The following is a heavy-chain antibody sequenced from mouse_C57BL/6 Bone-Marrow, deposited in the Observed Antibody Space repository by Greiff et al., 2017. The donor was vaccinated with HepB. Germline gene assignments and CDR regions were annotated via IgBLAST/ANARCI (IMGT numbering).Heavy chain of an antibody. CDR1: GFTFTDYY. V-gene: IGHV7-3*01. CDR3: ARSITTVVAPYYAMGY. J-gene: IGHJ4*01. CDR2: IRNKANGYTT. D-gene: IGHD1-1*01. Sequence: EVHLVESGGGLVQPGGSLSLSCAASGFTFTDYYMSWVRPPPGKALEWLGFIRNKANGYTTEYSASVKGRFTISRDNSQSILYLQMNALRAEDSATYYCARSITTVVAPYYAMGYWGQGTSGTVTS.